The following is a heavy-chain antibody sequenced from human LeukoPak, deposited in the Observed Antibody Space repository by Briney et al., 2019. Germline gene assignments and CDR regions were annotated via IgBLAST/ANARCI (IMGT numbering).Heavy chain of an antibody. D-gene: IGHD2-2*02. CDR2: IIPIFGTA. Sequence: AASVKVSCKASGGTYSSYAISWVRQAPGQGLEWMGGIIPIFGTANYAQKFQGRVTITTDESTSTAYMELSSLRSEDTAVYYCARSARYCSSTSCYTGVDYWGQGTLVTVSS. CDR1: GGTYSSYA. CDR3: ARSARYCSSTSCYTGVDY. V-gene: IGHV1-69*05. J-gene: IGHJ4*02.